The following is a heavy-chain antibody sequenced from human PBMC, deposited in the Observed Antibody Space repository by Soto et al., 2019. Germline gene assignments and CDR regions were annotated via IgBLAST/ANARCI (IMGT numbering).Heavy chain of an antibody. J-gene: IGHJ5*02. CDR2: FFWDDDK. CDR3: ARRSVSETNYFDP. Sequence: SGPTLVNPTQTLTLTCTFSGFSLRTNEMGVGWIRQPPGKALEWLALFFWDDDKHTNPSLRARLTITKDTSKSQVVLTMTNMEPVDTATYYCARRSVSETNYFDPWGQGILVTVSS. V-gene: IGHV2-5*02. CDR1: GFSLRTNEMG.